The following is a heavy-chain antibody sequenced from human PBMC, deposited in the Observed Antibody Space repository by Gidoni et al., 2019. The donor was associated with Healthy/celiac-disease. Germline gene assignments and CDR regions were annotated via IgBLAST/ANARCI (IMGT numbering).Heavy chain of an antibody. Sequence: QVQLVESGGGVVQPGRSLSLSCAASGFTFSSYGMHWVRQAPGQGLEWVAVISYDGSNKYYADSVKGRFTISRDNSKNTLYLQMNSLRAEDTAVYYCAKMGLSPGGAFDIWGQGTMVTVSS. CDR2: ISYDGSNK. CDR1: GFTFSSYG. CDR3: AKMGLSPGGAFDI. V-gene: IGHV3-30*18. J-gene: IGHJ3*02. D-gene: IGHD1-26*01.